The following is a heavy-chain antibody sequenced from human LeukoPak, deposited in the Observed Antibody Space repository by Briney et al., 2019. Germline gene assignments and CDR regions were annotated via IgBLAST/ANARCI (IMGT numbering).Heavy chain of an antibody. CDR2: IIPIFGTA. Sequence: SVKVSCKASGGTFSSYAITWVRQAPGQGLEWMGRIIPIFGTANYAQKFQGRVTITTDESTSTAYMELSTLRSDDTAVYYCARERPPGDSSSWFLEGYFDIWGQGTLVTVSS. CDR1: GGTFSSYA. J-gene: IGHJ4*02. CDR3: ARERPPGDSSSWFLEGYFDI. D-gene: IGHD6-13*01. V-gene: IGHV1-69*05.